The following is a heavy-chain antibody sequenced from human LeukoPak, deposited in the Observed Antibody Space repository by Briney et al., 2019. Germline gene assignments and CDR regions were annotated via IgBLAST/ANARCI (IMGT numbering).Heavy chain of an antibody. D-gene: IGHD6-13*01. Sequence: PSETLSLTCAVYGGSFSGYYWSWIRQPPGKGLEWIGEINHSGSTNYNPSLKSRVTISVDTSKNQFSLKLSSVTAADTAVYYCARQRKTSRPRRDAFDIWGQGTMVTVSS. CDR2: INHSGST. CDR3: ARQRKTSRPRRDAFDI. J-gene: IGHJ3*02. CDR1: GGSFSGYY. V-gene: IGHV4-34*01.